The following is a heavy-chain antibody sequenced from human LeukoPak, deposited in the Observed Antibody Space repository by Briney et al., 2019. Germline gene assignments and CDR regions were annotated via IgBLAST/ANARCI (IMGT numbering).Heavy chain of an antibody. V-gene: IGHV3-23*01. J-gene: IGHJ4*02. CDR1: GFTFSSYA. Sequence: GGSLRLSCAASGFTFSSYAMNWVRQAPGKGLEWVSGISGSGGSTYYADSVKGRFTISRDNSKNTLYLQVNSLRAEDTALYYCAKLIGSTWYRYFDFWGQGTQVTVSS. CDR3: AKLIGSTWYRYFDF. D-gene: IGHD6-13*01. CDR2: ISGSGGST.